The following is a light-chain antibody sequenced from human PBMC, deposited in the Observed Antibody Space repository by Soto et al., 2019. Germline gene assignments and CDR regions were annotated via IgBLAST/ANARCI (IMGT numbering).Light chain of an antibody. CDR3: QQYAGSPST. J-gene: IGKJ1*01. CDR2: GAS. V-gene: IGKV3-20*01. CDR1: QIVTSNY. Sequence: EIVLTQSPGTLSLSPGERATLSCRPSQIVTSNYLAWYQRKPGQAPRLLIYGASSRATDIPDRFSGSGSGTDFTLTITRLEPEDFAVYFCQQYAGSPSTFGQGIKVELK.